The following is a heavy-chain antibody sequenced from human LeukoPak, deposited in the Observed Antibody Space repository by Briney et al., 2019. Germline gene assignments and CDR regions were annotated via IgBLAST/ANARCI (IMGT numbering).Heavy chain of an antibody. D-gene: IGHD4-17*01. CDR2: IIPILGIA. CDR1: GGTFSSYA. J-gene: IGHJ4*02. CDR3: ARDQGSGLLRIYFDY. V-gene: IGHV1-69*04. Sequence: GASVKVSCKASGGTFSSYAISWVRQAPGQGLEWVGRIIPILGIANYAQKFQGRVAITADKSTSTAYMELSSLRSEDTAVYYCARDQGSGLLRIYFDYWGQGTLVTVSS.